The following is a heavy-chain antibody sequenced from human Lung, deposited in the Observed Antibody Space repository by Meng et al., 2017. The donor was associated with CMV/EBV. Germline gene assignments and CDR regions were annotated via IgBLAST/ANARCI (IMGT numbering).Heavy chain of an antibody. CDR3: AKRGDSSGTYAMDV. CDR2: IRFDGTNK. D-gene: IGHD3-22*01. CDR1: GFTFSSYA. Sequence: GESLKISCAASGFTFSSYAMHWVRQAPGNGLEWVANIRFDGTNKYHADSVKGRFTISRDNSKNTLYLQMNSLRAEDTAVYYCAKRGDSSGTYAMDVWGQGTTVTVSS. V-gene: IGHV3-30*02. J-gene: IGHJ6*02.